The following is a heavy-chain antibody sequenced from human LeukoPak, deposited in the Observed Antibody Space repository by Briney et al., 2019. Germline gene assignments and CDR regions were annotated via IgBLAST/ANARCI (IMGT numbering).Heavy chain of an antibody. V-gene: IGHV1-2*06. D-gene: IGHD6-13*01. CDR3: AREDSPGYSSSWYKYYYYYYMDV. J-gene: IGHJ6*03. CDR1: GYTFTGYF. CDR2: INPNSGGT. Sequence: GASVKVSCKASGYTFTGYFMHWVRQAPGHGLEWMGRINPNSGGTNYAQKFQGRVTMTRDTSISTAYMELSRLRSDDTAVYYCAREDSPGYSSSWYKYYYYYYMDVWGKGTTVTVSS.